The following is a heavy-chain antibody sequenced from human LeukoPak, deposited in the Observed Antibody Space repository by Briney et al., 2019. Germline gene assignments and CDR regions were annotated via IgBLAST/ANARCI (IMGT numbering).Heavy chain of an antibody. V-gene: IGHV1-46*01. CDR3: ARTSIVGPDYFDY. CDR1: GYTFASYY. D-gene: IGHD1-26*01. Sequence: ASVKVSCKASGYTFASYYMHWVRQAPGQGLEWMGIINPSGGSTSYAHKFQGRVTMTRDTSTSTVYMELSSLRSEDTAVYYCARTSIVGPDYFDYWGQGTLVTVSS. CDR2: INPSGGST. J-gene: IGHJ4*02.